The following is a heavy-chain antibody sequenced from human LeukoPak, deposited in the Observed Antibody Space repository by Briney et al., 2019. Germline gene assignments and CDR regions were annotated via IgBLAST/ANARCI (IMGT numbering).Heavy chain of an antibody. CDR1: GYTFTSYD. CDR2: MNPNSGNT. CDR3: ARGANSGYDWRSYYYYYYMDV. Sequence: ASVKVSCKASGYTFTSYDINWVRQATGQGLEWMGWMNPNSGNTGYAQKFQGRVTITRNTSISTAYMELSSLRSEDTAVYYCARGANSGYDWRSYYYYYYMDVWGKGTTVTVSS. V-gene: IGHV1-8*01. D-gene: IGHD5-12*01. J-gene: IGHJ6*03.